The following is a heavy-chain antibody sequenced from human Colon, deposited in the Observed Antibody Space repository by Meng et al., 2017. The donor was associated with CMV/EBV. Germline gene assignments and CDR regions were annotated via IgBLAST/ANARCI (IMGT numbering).Heavy chain of an antibody. CDR2: ISSSSSAI. CDR3: ARDFWDTDYTGY. D-gene: IGHD3-16*01. CDR1: GFSFSNNH. V-gene: IGHV3-48*02. J-gene: IGHJ4*02. Sequence: GESLKISCAASGFSFSNNHMNWVRQAPGRGLEWISYISSSSSAIEYADSVKGRFTSSRDNAKSSMYLQMNSLRDEDTAVYYCARDFWDTDYTGYWGQGTLVTVS.